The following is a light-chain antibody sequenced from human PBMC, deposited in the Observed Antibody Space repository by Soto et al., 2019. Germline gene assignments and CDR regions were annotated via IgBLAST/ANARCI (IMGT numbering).Light chain of an antibody. CDR3: SSYTTSNTRQIV. Sequence: QSVLTQPASVSGSPGQSITISCTGTSSDVGGYNYVSWYQQHPGKAPKFMIYDVSNRPSGVSNRFSGSKSGNTASLTISGRQAGDEADYYCSSYTTSNTRQIVFGTGTKVTVL. CDR1: SSDVGGYNY. CDR2: DVS. J-gene: IGLJ1*01. V-gene: IGLV2-14*01.